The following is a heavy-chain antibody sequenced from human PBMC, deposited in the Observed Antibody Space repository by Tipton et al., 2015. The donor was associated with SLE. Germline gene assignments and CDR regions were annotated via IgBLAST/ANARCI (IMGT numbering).Heavy chain of an antibody. CDR3: ATNWN. D-gene: IGHD1-1*01. J-gene: IGHJ3*01. Sequence: TLSLTCTFSGGSISSGNFYWSWIRQTAGKGLEWIGHIYSRGGTNSNPSLKSRVTVSVDTSKNQFSLRLTSVTAADTAVYYCATNWNWGQGTMVTVSS. V-gene: IGHV4-61*09. CDR1: GGSISSGNFY. CDR2: IYSRGGT.